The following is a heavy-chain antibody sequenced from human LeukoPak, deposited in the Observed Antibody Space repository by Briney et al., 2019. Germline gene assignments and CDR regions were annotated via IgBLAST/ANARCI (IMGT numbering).Heavy chain of an antibody. V-gene: IGHV4-34*01. CDR2: INHSGST. J-gene: IGHJ6*02. CDR3: ARDWGSSWYRGNYYGMDV. CDR1: GGSFSGYY. Sequence: SETLSLTCAVYGGSFSGYYWSWIRQPPGKGLEWIGEINHSGSTNYNPSLKSRVTISVDTSKNQSSLKLSSVTAADTAVYYCARDWGSSWYRGNYYGMDVWGQGTTVTVSS. D-gene: IGHD6-13*01.